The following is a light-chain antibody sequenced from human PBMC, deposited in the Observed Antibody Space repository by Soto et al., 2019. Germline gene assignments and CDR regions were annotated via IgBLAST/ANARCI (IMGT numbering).Light chain of an antibody. Sequence: QSALTQPASVSGSPGQSITISCTGTSSDVGGYKYVSWYQQHPGKAPKLMIYEVSNRPSGVSNRFSGSKSGNTASLTISGIQAEDEADYYCSSYTTSSTHWVFGGGTKLTVL. V-gene: IGLV2-14*01. J-gene: IGLJ3*02. CDR2: EVS. CDR1: SSDVGGYKY. CDR3: SSYTTSSTHWV.